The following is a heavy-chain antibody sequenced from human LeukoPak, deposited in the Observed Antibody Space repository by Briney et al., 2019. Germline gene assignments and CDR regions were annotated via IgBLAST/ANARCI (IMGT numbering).Heavy chain of an antibody. V-gene: IGHV3-21*01. CDR1: GFTFSSYS. Sequence: PGGSLRLSCAASGFTFSSYSMNWVRQAPGKGLEWVSSISSSSSYIYYADSVKGRFTISRDNAKNSLYLQMNSLGAEDTAVYYCARDHRKVVSGSYFYYGMDVWGQGTTVTVSS. CDR2: ISSSSSYI. J-gene: IGHJ6*02. D-gene: IGHD3-10*01. CDR3: ARDHRKVVSGSYFYYGMDV.